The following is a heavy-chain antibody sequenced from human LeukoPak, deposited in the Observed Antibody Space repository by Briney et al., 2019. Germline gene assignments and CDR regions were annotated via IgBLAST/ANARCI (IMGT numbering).Heavy chain of an antibody. D-gene: IGHD2/OR15-2a*01. Sequence: GGSLRLSCAASELTLSNYCMTWVRQGPGKGLEWVSSISSSSSYIYYADSVKGRFTISRDNAKNTLYLQMNSLRDEDTAVYYCARDWFHAIDYWGQGTLVTVSS. CDR3: ARDWFHAIDY. CDR2: ISSSSSYI. CDR1: ELTLSNYC. J-gene: IGHJ4*02. V-gene: IGHV3-21*01.